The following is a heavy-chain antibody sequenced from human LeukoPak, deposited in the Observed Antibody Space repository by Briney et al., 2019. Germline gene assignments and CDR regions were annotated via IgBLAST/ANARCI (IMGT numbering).Heavy chain of an antibody. CDR3: ARVLYTRGYYYGSGSHTFDY. J-gene: IGHJ4*02. CDR1: GYTFTGYY. Sequence: GASVKVSCKASGYTFTGYYMHWVRQAPGQGLEWMGRINPNSGGTNYAWKFQGRVTMTRDTSISTAYMELSRLRSDDTAVYYCARVLYTRGYYYGSGSHTFDYWGQGTLVTVSS. D-gene: IGHD3-10*01. CDR2: INPNSGGT. V-gene: IGHV1-2*06.